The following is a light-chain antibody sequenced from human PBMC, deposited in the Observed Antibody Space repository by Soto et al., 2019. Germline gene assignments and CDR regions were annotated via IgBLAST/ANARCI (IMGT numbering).Light chain of an antibody. CDR3: QQYGTSPRT. V-gene: IGKV3-20*01. J-gene: IGKJ1*01. CDR1: QSVTSNY. Sequence: EIVLTQSPGTLSLSPGERATLSCRASQSVTSNYLAWYQQKPGQAPRLLIYGTSSRATRIPDRFSGSGSGTDFTLTISRLEPEDFAVYYCQQYGTSPRTFVQGTKVEIK. CDR2: GTS.